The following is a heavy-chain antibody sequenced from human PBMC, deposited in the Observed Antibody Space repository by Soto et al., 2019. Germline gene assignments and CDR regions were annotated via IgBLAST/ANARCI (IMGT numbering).Heavy chain of an antibody. CDR2: LNPMSDGS. Sequence: QVQLLQSGADVKKPGASVKVSCETSGYIFTGYYMHWVRQAPGQGLEWMGWLNPMSDGSYSAQNFRGRVIITGDTSTSTAYLEVTGLTSDDTAVYFCARGTLRNDPYDFWGKGTLVTVSP. V-gene: IGHV1-2*02. D-gene: IGHD1-1*01. CDR1: GYIFTGYY. J-gene: IGHJ3*01. CDR3: ARGTLRNDPYDF.